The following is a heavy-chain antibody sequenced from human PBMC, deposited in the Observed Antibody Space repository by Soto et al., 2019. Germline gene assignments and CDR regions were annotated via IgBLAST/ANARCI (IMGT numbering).Heavy chain of an antibody. CDR1: GFTFSRFW. V-gene: IGHV3-7*05. J-gene: IGHJ4*02. Sequence: EVQLVESGGGLVQPGGSLRLSCAASGFTFSRFWMSWVRQAPGKGLEWVANIKYDGSDKYYGDSVKGRFTITRDNAKTSPSLQMNSPRAEDTGVYYCARGPAAYGSWSGYFYYWGQGTLVIAST. CDR2: IKYDGSDK. D-gene: IGHD3-3*01. CDR3: ARGPAAYGSWSGYFYY.